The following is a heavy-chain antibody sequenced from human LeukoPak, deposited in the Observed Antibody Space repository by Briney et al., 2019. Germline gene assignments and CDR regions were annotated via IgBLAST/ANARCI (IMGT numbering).Heavy chain of an antibody. V-gene: IGHV4-39*01. CDR2: IYYSGST. Sequence: SKTLSLTCIVSGGSISSSSYYLGWIPQPPGKGLEWIGSIYYSGSTYYNPSLKSRVTISVDTSKNQYSLKLSSVTAADTAVYYCARHPVNYYNSGCILAYFDYWGQRTLVTVSS. CDR1: GGSISSSSYY. J-gene: IGHJ4*02. D-gene: IGHD3-10*01. CDR3: ARHPVNYYNSGCILAYFDY.